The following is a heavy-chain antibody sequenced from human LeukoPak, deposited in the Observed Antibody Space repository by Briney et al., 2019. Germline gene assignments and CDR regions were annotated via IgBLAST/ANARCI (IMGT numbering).Heavy chain of an antibody. Sequence: GGSLGLSCVASGFSFSSYWMSWVRQAPGKGLEWVANIKEDGREKYYVDSVNGRFTISRDNAKNSLYLQMNSLRAEDTAVYYCARDPNWGSPSGYFDYWGQGTLVTVSS. D-gene: IGHD7-27*01. CDR2: IKEDGREK. CDR3: ARDPNWGSPSGYFDY. CDR1: GFSFSSYW. V-gene: IGHV3-7*03. J-gene: IGHJ4*02.